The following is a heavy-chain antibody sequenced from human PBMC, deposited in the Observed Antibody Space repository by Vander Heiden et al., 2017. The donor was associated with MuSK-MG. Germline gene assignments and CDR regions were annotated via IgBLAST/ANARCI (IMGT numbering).Heavy chain of an antibody. J-gene: IGHJ6*04. V-gene: IGHV1-69-2*01. CDR2: VDPEDGKS. Sequence: EVQLVQSGAEVKKPGATVKISCKVSGYTFTDYYIHWVQQAPGKGLEWMGFVDPEDGKSVYAEKFQGRVNITADTSTDTVYMELYRLRSEDTAMYYCAIGWRVWGKGTTVTVSS. CDR3: AIGWRV. CDR1: GYTFTDYY.